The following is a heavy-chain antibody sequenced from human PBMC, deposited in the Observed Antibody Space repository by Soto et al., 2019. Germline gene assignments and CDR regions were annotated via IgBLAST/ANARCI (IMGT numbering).Heavy chain of an antibody. Sequence: QVQLVQSGAEVKKPGSSVKVSCKASGGTFSSYAISWVRQAPGQGLEWMGGIIPIYGTANSAQKFQSRVTSTADESTSTAYSELSSIRSEDTAVYYGAGGPAARRRAYYCYDYGMDVWGQGTTVTVSS. J-gene: IGHJ6*02. CDR1: GGTFSSYA. V-gene: IGHV1-69*12. D-gene: IGHD2-15*01. CDR3: AGGPAARRRAYYCYDYGMDV. CDR2: IIPIYGTA.